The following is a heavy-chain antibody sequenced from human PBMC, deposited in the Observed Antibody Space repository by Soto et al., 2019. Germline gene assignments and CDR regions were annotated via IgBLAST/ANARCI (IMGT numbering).Heavy chain of an antibody. CDR2: VSRSGDST. Sequence: EVQLLESGGGLVQPGGSLRLSCAASGFTFNIYAMTWVRQAPGKGLEWVSAVSRSGDSTYYADSVKGRFTISRDNSRNTVYLHMNSLRADDTAVYYCAKDQKGNWNYALLFDYWGQGTLVTVSS. J-gene: IGHJ4*02. CDR3: AKDQKGNWNYALLFDY. V-gene: IGHV3-23*01. CDR1: GFTFNIYA. D-gene: IGHD1-7*01.